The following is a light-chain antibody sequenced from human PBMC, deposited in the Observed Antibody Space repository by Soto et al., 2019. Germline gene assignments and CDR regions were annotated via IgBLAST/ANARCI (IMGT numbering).Light chain of an antibody. CDR3: QQLNSYPIT. CDR2: AAS. J-gene: IGKJ5*01. CDR1: QGISSF. Sequence: IQLTQSPSSLSASVGDSVTITCRASQGISSFLAWYQQKPGKSPKLLIYAASTLQSGVPSRFSGSGSGTDFTLTISSLQLEDFATYFCQQLNSYPITFGQGTRLEIK. V-gene: IGKV1-9*01.